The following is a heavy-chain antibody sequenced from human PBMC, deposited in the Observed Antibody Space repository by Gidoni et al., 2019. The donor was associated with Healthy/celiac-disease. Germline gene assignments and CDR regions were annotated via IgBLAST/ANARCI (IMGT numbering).Heavy chain of an antibody. D-gene: IGHD2-21*02. CDR2: IIPIFGTA. CDR3: ARDRTLSLLTYCGGDCYSESGWFDP. CDR1: GGTFSSYA. J-gene: IGHJ5*02. Sequence: QVQLVQSGAEVKKPGSSVKVSCKASGGTFSSYAISWVRQAPGQGLEWMGGIIPIFGTANYAQKFQGRVTITADKSTSTAYMELSSLRSEDTAVYYCARDRTLSLLTYCGGDCYSESGWFDPWGQGTLVTVSS. V-gene: IGHV1-69*06.